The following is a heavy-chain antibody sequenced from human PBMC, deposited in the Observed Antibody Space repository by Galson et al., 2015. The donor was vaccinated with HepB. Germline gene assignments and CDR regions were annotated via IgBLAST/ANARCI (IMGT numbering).Heavy chain of an antibody. V-gene: IGHV1-46*04. CDR3: AGEKIAVTSDNWYFDL. CDR1: GYTFTSYY. J-gene: IGHJ2*01. D-gene: IGHD4-17*01. CDR2: INPSGGST. Sequence: SVKVSCKASGYTFTSYYMHWVRQAPGQGLEWMGIINPSGGSTSYAQKLQGRVTMTRDTSTSTVYMELSSLRSEDTAVYYCAGEKIAVTSDNWYFDLWGRGTLVTVSS.